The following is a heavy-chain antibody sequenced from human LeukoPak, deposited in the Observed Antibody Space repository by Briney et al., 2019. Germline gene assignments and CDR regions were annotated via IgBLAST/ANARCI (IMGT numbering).Heavy chain of an antibody. J-gene: IGHJ2*01. CDR2: INHSGST. V-gene: IGHV4-34*01. CDR3: ARVDRKYFDP. CDR1: GGSFSGYY. D-gene: IGHD3/OR15-3a*01. Sequence: PSETLSLTCAVYGGSFSGYYWSWIRQPPGKGLEWIGEINHSGSTNYNPSLKSRVTISVDTSKNQFSLKLSSVTAADTAVYYCARVDRKYFDPWGRGTLVTVSS.